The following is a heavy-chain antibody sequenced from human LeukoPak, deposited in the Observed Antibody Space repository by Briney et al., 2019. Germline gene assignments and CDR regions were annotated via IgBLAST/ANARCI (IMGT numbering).Heavy chain of an antibody. CDR3: ARSSVLRFLEWTLPRWFDP. J-gene: IGHJ5*02. CDR2: MNPNSGNT. CDR1: GYTFTSYD. D-gene: IGHD3-3*01. Sequence: ASVKVSCKASGYTFTSYDINWVRLATGQGLEWMGWMNPNSGNTGYAQKFQGRVTMTRNTSISTAYMELSSLRSEDTAVYYCARSSVLRFLEWTLPRWFDPWGQGTLVTVSS. V-gene: IGHV1-8*01.